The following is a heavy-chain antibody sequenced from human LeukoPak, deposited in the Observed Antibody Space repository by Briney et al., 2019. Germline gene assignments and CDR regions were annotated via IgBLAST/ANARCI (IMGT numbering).Heavy chain of an antibody. CDR2: INPNSGGT. CDR1: GYTFTGYY. J-gene: IGHJ3*02. Sequence: GASVKVSCKASGYTFTGYYMHWVRQAPGQGLEWMGWINPNSGGTNYAQKFQGRVTMTRDTSISTAYMELSRLRSDDTAVYYCARDQQKTGYLGGAAFDIWGQGTMVTVSS. CDR3: ARDQQKTGYLGGAAFDI. D-gene: IGHD3-9*01. V-gene: IGHV1-2*02.